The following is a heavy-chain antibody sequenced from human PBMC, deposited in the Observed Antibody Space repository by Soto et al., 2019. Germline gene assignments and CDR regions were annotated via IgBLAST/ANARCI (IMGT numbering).Heavy chain of an antibody. V-gene: IGHV4-4*07. CDR1: GGSISSYY. J-gene: IGHJ2*01. CDR3: ARVPVSMSGRQGVDWYFEL. CDR2: IYTSGST. D-gene: IGHD3-3*01. Sequence: PETLSLTWTVSGGSISSYYRSWIRQPAGQGLEWIGRIYTSGSTIYNPSLKSRVTMSVDTSKNQFSLKLSSVTAEDTAVYHCARVPVSMSGRQGVDWYFELWGRGTLVTVSS.